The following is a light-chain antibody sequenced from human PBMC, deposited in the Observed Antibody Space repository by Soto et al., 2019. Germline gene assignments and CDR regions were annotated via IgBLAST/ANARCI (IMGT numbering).Light chain of an antibody. CDR2: DVN. J-gene: IGLJ1*01. Sequence: QSVLTQPASVSGSPGQSIAIFCTGTSSEVGGYDYVSWYQQLPGKAPKLMIYDVNNRPSGASNRFSGSKSGNTASLTISWLQAEDEADYYCSSYTSSSTHVFGTGTKVTVL. V-gene: IGLV2-14*03. CDR1: SSEVGGYDY. CDR3: SSYTSSSTHV.